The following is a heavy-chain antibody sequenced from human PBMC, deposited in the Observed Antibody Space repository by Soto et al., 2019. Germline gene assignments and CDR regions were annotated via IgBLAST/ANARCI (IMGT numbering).Heavy chain of an antibody. CDR1: GGSISSGGYS. J-gene: IGHJ4*02. CDR3: ARGGPIGITIFGVVTRRGGFDY. V-gene: IGHV4-30-2*01. CDR2: IYHSGST. D-gene: IGHD3-3*01. Sequence: SETLSLTCAVSGGSISSGGYSWSWIRQPPGKGLEWIGYIYHSGSTYYNPSLKSRVTISVDRSKNQFSLKLSSVTAADTAVYYCARGGPIGITIFGVVTRRGGFDYWGQGTLVTVSS.